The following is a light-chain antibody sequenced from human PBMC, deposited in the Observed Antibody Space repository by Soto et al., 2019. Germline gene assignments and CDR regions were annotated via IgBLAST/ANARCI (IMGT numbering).Light chain of an antibody. Sequence: QSVLTQPASVSGSPGQSITISCTGTSSDVGGYNYVSWYQQYPGKAPKLIIYGVTNRPSGVSNRFSGSKTGNTASPTISGLQAEDEADYYCFSHRGGDSHVFGTGTKVTVL. CDR1: SSDVGGYNY. V-gene: IGLV2-14*01. J-gene: IGLJ1*01. CDR3: FSHRGGDSHV. CDR2: GVT.